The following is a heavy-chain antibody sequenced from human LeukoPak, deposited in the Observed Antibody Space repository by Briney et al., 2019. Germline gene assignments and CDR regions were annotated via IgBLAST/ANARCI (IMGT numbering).Heavy chain of an antibody. CDR2: INSDGSST. CDR3: AKGGATVMDY. CDR1: GFTFSNYW. D-gene: IGHD4-17*01. J-gene: IGHJ4*02. Sequence: GGSLRLSCAASGFTFSNYWMHWVRQAPGKGLVWVSRINSDGSSTTSADSVKGRFTISRDNAKNTLYLQMNSLRAEDTAVYYCAKGGATVMDYWGQGTLVTVSP. V-gene: IGHV3-74*01.